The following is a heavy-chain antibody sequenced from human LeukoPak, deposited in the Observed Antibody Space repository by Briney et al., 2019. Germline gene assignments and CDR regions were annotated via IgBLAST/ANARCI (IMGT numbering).Heavy chain of an antibody. CDR1: GYTITSYG. CDR3: ARVESGSYYFHYYYMDV. Sequence: ASVKVSCKASGYTITSYGISWVRQAPGQGLEWMGWISAYNGNTNYAQKLQGRVTMTTDTSTSTAYMELRSLRSDDTAVYYCARVESGSYYFHYYYMDVWGKGTTVTVSS. V-gene: IGHV1-18*01. J-gene: IGHJ6*03. D-gene: IGHD1-26*01. CDR2: ISAYNGNT.